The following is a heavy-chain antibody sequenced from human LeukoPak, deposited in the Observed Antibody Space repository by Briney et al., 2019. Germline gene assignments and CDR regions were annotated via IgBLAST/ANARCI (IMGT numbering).Heavy chain of an antibody. Sequence: GGSLRLSCVASGFTFSNYAMSWVRQAPGKGLEWVSGIGGRGDSTYYAASVKGRFTISRDNSKNTLYLQMNSLRAEDTAVYYCAKAQMYHYGSGTYYSLWGQGTLVTVSS. V-gene: IGHV3-23*01. CDR3: AKAQMYHYGSGTYYSL. CDR2: IGGRGDST. CDR1: GFTFSNYA. J-gene: IGHJ4*02. D-gene: IGHD3-10*01.